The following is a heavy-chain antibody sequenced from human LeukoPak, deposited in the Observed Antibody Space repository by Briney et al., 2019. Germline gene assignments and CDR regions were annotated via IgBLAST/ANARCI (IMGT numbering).Heavy chain of an antibody. J-gene: IGHJ6*03. Sequence: PGGSLRLSCAASGFTFSSYSMNWVRQAPGKGLEWVSSISSSSSYIYYADSVKGRFTISRDNVKNSLYLQMNSLRAEDTAVYYCARDSSGWFYYMDVWGKGTTVTVSS. CDR2: ISSSSSYI. V-gene: IGHV3-21*01. CDR3: ARDSSGWFYYMDV. D-gene: IGHD6-19*01. CDR1: GFTFSSYS.